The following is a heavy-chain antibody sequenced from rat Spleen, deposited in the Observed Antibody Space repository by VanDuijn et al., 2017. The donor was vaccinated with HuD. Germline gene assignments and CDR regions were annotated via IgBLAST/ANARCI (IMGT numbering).Heavy chain of an antibody. Sequence: EVQLVESGGGLVQPGRSLKLSCAASGFSFSDYYMAWVRQAPKKGLEWVGTISYEGISTYYGDSVKGRFTISRDNEKTTLYLQMNSPTSEDTATYYCSRGGYFRHWGQGVMVTVSS. CDR3: SRGGYFRH. CDR2: ISYEGIST. J-gene: IGHJ2*01. D-gene: IGHD2-5*01. V-gene: IGHV5-22*01. CDR1: GFSFSDYY.